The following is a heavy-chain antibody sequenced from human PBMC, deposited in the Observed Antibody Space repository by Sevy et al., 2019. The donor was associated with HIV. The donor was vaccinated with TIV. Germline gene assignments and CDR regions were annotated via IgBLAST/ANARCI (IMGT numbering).Heavy chain of an antibody. J-gene: IGHJ6*02. D-gene: IGHD6-19*01. CDR2: IYTSGST. CDR1: GGSISSYY. Sequence: SETLSLTCTVSGGSISSYYWSWIRQPAGKGLEWLGRIYTSGSTNYNPSLKSRVTMSVDTSKNQFSLKLSSVTAADTAVYYCARDVGIAVAGTPGGMDVWGQGTTVTVSS. CDR3: ARDVGIAVAGTPGGMDV. V-gene: IGHV4-4*07.